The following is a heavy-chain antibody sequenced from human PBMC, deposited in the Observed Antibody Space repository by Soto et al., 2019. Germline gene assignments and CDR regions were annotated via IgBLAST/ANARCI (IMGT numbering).Heavy chain of an antibody. CDR2: IYYSGSA. D-gene: IGHD6-13*01. J-gene: IGHJ5*02. Sequence: PSETLSLTCTVSGGCISSGGYYWSWIRQHPGKGLEWIWYIYYSGSAYYNPSLKSRVTISVDTSRNQFSLKLSSVTAADTAVYYCARGSYRSSWVNWFDPWGQGTQVTVSS. V-gene: IGHV4-31*03. CDR1: GGCISSGGYY. CDR3: ARGSYRSSWVNWFDP.